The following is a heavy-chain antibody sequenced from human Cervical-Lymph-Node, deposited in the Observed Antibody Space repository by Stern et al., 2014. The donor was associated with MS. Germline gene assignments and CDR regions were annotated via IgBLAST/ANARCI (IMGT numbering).Heavy chain of an antibody. V-gene: IGHV3-30*14. D-gene: IGHD2-15*01. CDR2: ISDDGTNQ. CDR1: GFTFSTYA. CDR3: VRGRWELLY. Sequence: VQLVESGGGVVQPGRSLRLSCATSGFTFSTYAMHWVRQAPGKGLEWVAVISDDGTNQYYAESVKGRFTTSRDNTKNILILQMNSLKTEATAVYYCVRGRWELLYWGQGTLVTVSS. J-gene: IGHJ4*02.